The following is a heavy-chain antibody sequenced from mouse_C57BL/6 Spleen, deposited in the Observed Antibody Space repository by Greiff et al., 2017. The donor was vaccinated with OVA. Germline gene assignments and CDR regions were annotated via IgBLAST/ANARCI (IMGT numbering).Heavy chain of an antibody. Sequence: EVKVEESGPGMVKPSQSLSLTCTVTGYSITSGYDWHWIRHFPGNKLECMGYISYSGSTNYNPSLKSRISITHDTSKNHFFLKLNSVTTEDTATYYCARGGDSSGYLYYFDYGGQGTTLTVSS. CDR1: GYSITSGYD. D-gene: IGHD3-2*02. J-gene: IGHJ2*01. CDR2: ISYSGST. V-gene: IGHV3-1*01. CDR3: ARGGDSSGYLYYFDY.